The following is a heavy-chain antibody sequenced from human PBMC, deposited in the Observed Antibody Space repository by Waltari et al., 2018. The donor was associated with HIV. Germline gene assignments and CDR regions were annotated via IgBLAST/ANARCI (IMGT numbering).Heavy chain of an antibody. CDR1: GGSVTSSTYY. CDR3: AGAPNGHFSLFDP. CDR2: ISYSGSA. Sequence: QLQLQESGPGLVKPSETLSLTCTVSGGSVTSSTYYWGWIRQAPGRGLEWIGAISYSGSAYYNPSLESRVTIPLDTSKNQFSLKLQSVPAADTAVYYCAGAPNGHFSLFDPWGQGTLVTVSS. J-gene: IGHJ5*02. V-gene: IGHV4-39*07. D-gene: IGHD4-17*01.